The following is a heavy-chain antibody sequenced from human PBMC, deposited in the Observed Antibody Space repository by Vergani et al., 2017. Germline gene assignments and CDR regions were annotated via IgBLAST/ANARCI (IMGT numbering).Heavy chain of an antibody. J-gene: IGHJ4*02. D-gene: IGHD3-22*01. CDR2: INPIFGTT. CDR1: GGTFSSYG. Sequence: QVQLVQSGTEVKKPESSVKVSCKASGGTFSSYGISWVRQAPGQGLEWMGGINPIFGTTNYAQKFQGRVTITADKSTSTAYMELSRLRSEDTAVYYCARDRYDRSGYYSDYWGQGTLVTVSS. V-gene: IGHV1-69*06. CDR3: ARDRYDRSGYYSDY.